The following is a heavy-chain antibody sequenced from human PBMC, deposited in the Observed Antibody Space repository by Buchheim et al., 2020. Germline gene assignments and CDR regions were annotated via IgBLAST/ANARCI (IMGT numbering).Heavy chain of an antibody. CDR2: ISGSGGST. Sequence: EVQLLESGGGLVQPGGSLRLSCAASGFTFSSYAMSWVRQAPGKGLEWVSAISGSGGSTYYADSVKGRFTISRDNSKNTLYLQMNSLRAEDTAVYYCAKDFEGRGSTVESGWVSGLLDYWGQGTL. CDR1: GFTFSSYA. J-gene: IGHJ4*02. V-gene: IGHV3-23*01. D-gene: IGHD6-19*01. CDR3: AKDFEGRGSTVESGWVSGLLDY.